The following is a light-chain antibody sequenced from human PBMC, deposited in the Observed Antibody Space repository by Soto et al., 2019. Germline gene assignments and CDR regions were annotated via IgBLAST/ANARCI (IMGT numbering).Light chain of an antibody. CDR3: QQYSSSPWT. J-gene: IGKJ1*01. Sequence: EIVLTQSPATLSLSPGERATLSCRASQSVSNNYLAWYQQKPGQAPRLLIYGVSSRATGIPDRFSGNGSGTDFTLTISRLEPEDFAVYYCQQYSSSPWTFGQGTKVDIK. CDR1: QSVSNNY. V-gene: IGKV3-20*01. CDR2: GVS.